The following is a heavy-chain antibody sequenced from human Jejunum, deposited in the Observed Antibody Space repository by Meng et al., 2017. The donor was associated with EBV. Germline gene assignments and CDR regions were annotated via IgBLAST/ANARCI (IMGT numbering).Heavy chain of an antibody. CDR2: IYHSGST. V-gene: IGHV4/OR15-8*01. D-gene: IGHD1-26*01. CDR1: GDSVDNSKW. Sequence: QARGPILVKPSETLSLPCVVSGDSVDNSKWWGWVRQPQGKGLEWIAEIYHSGSTNYNPSLKSRVTISEDKSKNQFSLKLSSVTAADTAVYYCARGWEYSWKDWGQGTLVTVSS. CDR3: ARGWEYSWKD. J-gene: IGHJ4*02.